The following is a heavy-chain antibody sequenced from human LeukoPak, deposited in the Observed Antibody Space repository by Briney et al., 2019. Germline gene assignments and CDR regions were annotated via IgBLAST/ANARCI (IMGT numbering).Heavy chain of an antibody. V-gene: IGHV3-7*01. Sequence: PGGSLRLSCAASGFTFSSYWMSWVRQAPGKGLEWVANIKQDGSEKYYVDSVKGRFTISRDNAKNSLYLQMNSLRAEDTAVYYCAGRYSSSWYLSVWGYWFDPWGQGTLVTVSS. CDR3: AGRYSSSWYLSVWGYWFDP. CDR2: IKQDGSEK. D-gene: IGHD6-13*01. CDR1: GFTFSSYW. J-gene: IGHJ5*02.